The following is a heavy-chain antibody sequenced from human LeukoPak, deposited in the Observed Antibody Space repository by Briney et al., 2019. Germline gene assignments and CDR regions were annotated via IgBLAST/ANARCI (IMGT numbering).Heavy chain of an antibody. CDR3: ARDRGRNYFHYYGMDV. D-gene: IGHD3-10*01. CDR2: IYSGGTT. CDR1: GFTVSTNC. J-gene: IGHJ6*02. V-gene: IGHV3-53*04. Sequence: PGGSLRLSCAASGFTVSTNCMTWVRQAPGKGLEWVSTIYSGGTTYYADSVMGRFTISRHNSRNTLYLQMNSLRAEDTAVYYCARDRGRNYFHYYGMDVWGQGTTVTVSS.